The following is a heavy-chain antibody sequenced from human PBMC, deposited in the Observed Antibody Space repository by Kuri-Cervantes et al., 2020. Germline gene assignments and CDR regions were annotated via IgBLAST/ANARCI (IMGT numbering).Heavy chain of an antibody. CDR2: IYYSGST. CDR1: GGSISSYY. D-gene: IGHD1-26*01. J-gene: IGHJ3*02. V-gene: IGHV4-59*01. Sequence: GSLRLSCSVSGGSISSYYWSWIRQPPGKGLEWIGYIYYSGSTNHNPSLKSRVTISVDTSKNQFSLKLISVTAADTAVYYCAREVGSGLRKYAFDIWGQGTMVTVSS. CDR3: AREVGSGLRKYAFDI.